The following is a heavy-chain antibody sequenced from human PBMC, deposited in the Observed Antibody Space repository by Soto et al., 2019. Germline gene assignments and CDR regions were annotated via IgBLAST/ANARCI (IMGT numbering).Heavy chain of an antibody. CDR1: GFTFSSYG. CDR3: AKGPLSIAAHHGYYYYGMDV. V-gene: IGHV3-30*18. D-gene: IGHD6-6*01. CDR2: ISYDGSNK. Sequence: GGSLRLSCAASGFTFSSYGMHWVRQAPGKGLEWVAVISYDGSNKYYADSVKGRFTISRDNSKNTLYLQMNSLRAEDTAVYYCAKGPLSIAAHHGYYYYGMDVWGQGTTVTVSS. J-gene: IGHJ6*02.